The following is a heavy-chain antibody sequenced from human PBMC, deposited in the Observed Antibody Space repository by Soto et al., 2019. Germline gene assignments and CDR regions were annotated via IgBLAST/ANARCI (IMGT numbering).Heavy chain of an antibody. CDR2: TGSGTGPG. D-gene: IGHD2-15*01. V-gene: IGHV1-69*06. J-gene: IGHJ4*02. Sequence: GASVKVSCKASGGSLSTNPISWVRQAPGQGLEWMGGTGSGTGPGNHAQKFQGRLTVTADKSTSTVYMELTNLSSGDTAVYYCARRHSGGFFRFFDSWGQGTLVTVSS. CDR1: GGSLSTNP. CDR3: ARRHSGGFFRFFDS.